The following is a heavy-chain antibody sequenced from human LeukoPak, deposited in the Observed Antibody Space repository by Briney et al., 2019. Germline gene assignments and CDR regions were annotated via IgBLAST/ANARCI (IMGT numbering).Heavy chain of an antibody. J-gene: IGHJ4*02. CDR3: ARELNCGSTSWRKCYFDY. V-gene: IGHV3-21*01. D-gene: IGHD2-2*01. CDR2: ISSSSSYI. Sequence: GGSLRLSCAASGFTFSSYSMNWVRQAPGKGLEWVSSISSSSSYIYYADSVKGRFTISRDNAKNSLYLQMNSLRAEDTAVYYCARELNCGSTSWRKCYFDYWGQGTLVTVSS. CDR1: GFTFSSYS.